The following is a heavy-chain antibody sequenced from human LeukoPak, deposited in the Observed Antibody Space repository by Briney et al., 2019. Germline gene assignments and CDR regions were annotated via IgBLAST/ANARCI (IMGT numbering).Heavy chain of an antibody. J-gene: IGHJ6*02. CDR2: ISAYNGNT. V-gene: IGHV1-18*01. Sequence: ASVKVSCKASGYTFTSYGISWARQAPGQGLEWMGWISAYNGNTNYAQKLQGRVTMTTDTSTSTAYMELRSLRSDDTAVYYCATAPDCSSTSCYAYYYYGMDVWGQGTTVTVSS. CDR3: ATAPDCSSTSCYAYYYYGMDV. CDR1: GYTFTSYG. D-gene: IGHD2-2*01.